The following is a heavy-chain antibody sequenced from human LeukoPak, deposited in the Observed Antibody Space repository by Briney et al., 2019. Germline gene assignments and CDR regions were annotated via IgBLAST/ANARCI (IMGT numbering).Heavy chain of an antibody. D-gene: IGHD6-19*01. Sequence: PSQTLSLTCTVSGGSISSGSYSWSWIRQPAGKGLEWIGRIYTSGSTNYNPSLKSRVTISVDTSKNQFSLKLSSVTAADTAVYYCARDSSGWKSNGAFDIWGQGTMVTVSS. CDR2: IYTSGST. CDR1: GGSISSGSYS. V-gene: IGHV4-61*02. CDR3: ARDSSGWKSNGAFDI. J-gene: IGHJ3*02.